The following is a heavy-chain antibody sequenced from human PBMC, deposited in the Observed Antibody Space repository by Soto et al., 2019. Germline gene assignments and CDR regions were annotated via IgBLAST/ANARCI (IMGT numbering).Heavy chain of an antibody. V-gene: IGHV3-23*01. D-gene: IGHD6-6*01. J-gene: IGHJ5*02. Sequence: RRLSCAASGFTFSSYAMSWVRQAPGKGLEWVSAISGSGGSTYYADSVKGRFTISRDNSKNTLYLQMNSLRAEDTAVYYCAKASSIAARANWFDPWGQGTLVTVSS. CDR1: GFTFSSYA. CDR2: ISGSGGST. CDR3: AKASSIAARANWFDP.